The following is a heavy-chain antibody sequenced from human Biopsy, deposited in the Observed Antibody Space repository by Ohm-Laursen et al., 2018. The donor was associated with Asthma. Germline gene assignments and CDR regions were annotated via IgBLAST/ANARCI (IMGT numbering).Heavy chain of an antibody. V-gene: IGHV4-39*02. CDR3: ARGPEWSGLDI. J-gene: IGHJ6*02. Sequence: GTLSLTCTVSDGSMSSSSYYWGWIRQPPGKGLEWIGESDHRGNTNINPTLKSRVTISKDKSANEFSLKMRSVTAADTAIYYCARGPEWSGLDIWGQGTTVTVSS. CDR1: DGSMSSSSYY. CDR2: SDHRGNT. D-gene: IGHD3-3*01.